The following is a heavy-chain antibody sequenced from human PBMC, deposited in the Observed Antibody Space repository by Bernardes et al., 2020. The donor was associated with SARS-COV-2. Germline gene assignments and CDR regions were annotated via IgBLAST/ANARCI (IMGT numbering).Heavy chain of an antibody. CDR2: IYYSGST. CDR1: GGSISSYY. J-gene: IGHJ4*02. V-gene: IGHV4-59*01. CDR3: ARGEHSSSWPYFDY. D-gene: IGHD6-13*01. Sequence: LSLTCTVSGGSISSYYWSWIRQPPGKGLEWIGYIYYSGSTNYNPSLKSRVTISVDTSKNQFSLKLSSVTAADTAVYYCARGEHSSSWPYFDYWGQGTLVTVSS.